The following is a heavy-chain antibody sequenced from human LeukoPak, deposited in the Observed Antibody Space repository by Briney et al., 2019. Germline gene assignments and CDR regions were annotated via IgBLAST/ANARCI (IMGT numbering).Heavy chain of an antibody. V-gene: IGHV3-30*18. D-gene: IGHD3-22*01. CDR3: AKRSGYSFDY. CDR2: ISYDGSNK. J-gene: IGHJ4*02. Sequence: PGGSLRLSCAASGFTFSSYGMHWVRQAPGKGLEWVAVISYDGSNKYYADSVKGRFTISRDNSKNTLYLQMNSLRAEDTAVYYCAKRSGYSFDYWSQGTLVTVSS. CDR1: GFTFSSYG.